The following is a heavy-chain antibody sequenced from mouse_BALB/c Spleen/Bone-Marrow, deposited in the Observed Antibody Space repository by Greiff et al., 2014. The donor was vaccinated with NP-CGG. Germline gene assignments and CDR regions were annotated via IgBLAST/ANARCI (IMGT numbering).Heavy chain of an antibody. J-gene: IGHJ2*01. V-gene: IGHV1-9*01. Sequence: QVQLKHSGAELMKPGASVKISCKATGYIFSSYWIEWVKQRPGHGLEWIGEILPGISTNYNEKFKGKATFTADTSSNTAYMQLSSLTSEDSAVYYCARGISYHFDYWGQGTTLTVSS. CDR1: GYIFSSYW. CDR2: ILPGIST. D-gene: IGHD5-1*01. CDR3: ARGISYHFDY.